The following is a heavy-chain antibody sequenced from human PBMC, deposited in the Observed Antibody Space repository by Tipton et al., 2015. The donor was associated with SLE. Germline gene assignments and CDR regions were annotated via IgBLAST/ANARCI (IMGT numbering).Heavy chain of an antibody. CDR2: IYYSGSV. Sequence: TLSLTCTVSGGSISSYYWSWIRQPPGKGLEWIGYIYYSGSVNYNPSLNGRVSISVDTSKNQFSLKLSSVTAADTAVYFCARGGVGGYDYLDYWGQGTLVTVSS. V-gene: IGHV4-59*12. D-gene: IGHD5-12*01. J-gene: IGHJ4*02. CDR3: ARGGVGGYDYLDY. CDR1: GGSISSYY.